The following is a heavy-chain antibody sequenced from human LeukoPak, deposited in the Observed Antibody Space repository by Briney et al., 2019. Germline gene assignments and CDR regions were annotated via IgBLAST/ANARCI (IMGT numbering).Heavy chain of an antibody. Sequence: SVKVSCTVSGYTLTELSMHWVRQAPGKGLEWMGRIIPILGIANYAQKFQGRVTITADKSTSTAYMELSSLRSEDTAVYYCARDNYDSSGYYSAQYYFDYWGQGTLVTVSS. J-gene: IGHJ4*02. CDR2: IIPILGIA. CDR1: GYTLTELS. V-gene: IGHV1-69*04. CDR3: ARDNYDSSGYYSAQYYFDY. D-gene: IGHD3-22*01.